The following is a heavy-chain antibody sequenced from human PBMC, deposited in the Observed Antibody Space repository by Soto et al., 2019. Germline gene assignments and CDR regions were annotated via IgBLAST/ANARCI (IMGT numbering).Heavy chain of an antibody. D-gene: IGHD2-8*01. V-gene: IGHV4-34*01. Sequence: TLSLTCAVYGGSFSGYYGSWIRQPPGKGLEWIGEINHSGSTNYNPSLKSRVTISVDTSKNQFSLKLSSVTAADTAVYYCARTRCRNWSDPWGNETLVTV. J-gene: IGHJ5*02. CDR3: ARTRCRNWSDP. CDR2: INHSGST. CDR1: GGSFSGYY.